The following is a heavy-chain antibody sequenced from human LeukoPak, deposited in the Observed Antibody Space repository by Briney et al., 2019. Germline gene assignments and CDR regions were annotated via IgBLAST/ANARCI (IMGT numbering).Heavy chain of an antibody. V-gene: IGHV4-28*06. J-gene: IGHJ4*02. D-gene: IGHD3-10*01. CDR1: GYAMSSSNW. CDR3: TGGGSYYWAPDY. CDR2: IYYNGNT. Sequence: NPSETLSLTCAVSGYAMSSSNWWGWIRQPPGKELEWIAYIYYNGNTNYNPSLKSRVTMSIDTSKNQFSLKLTSVSALDTAVYYCTGGGSYYWAPDYWGQGTLVTVSS.